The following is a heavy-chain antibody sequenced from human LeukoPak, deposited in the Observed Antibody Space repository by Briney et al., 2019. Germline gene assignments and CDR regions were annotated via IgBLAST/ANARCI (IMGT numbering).Heavy chain of an antibody. CDR3: ARGGFDY. D-gene: IGHD3-16*01. Sequence: GGSLRLACPASRFTPSSKCMRWDRQPPEKGREWVATIKQDVSEKYYVDSVKGRFTICRHNATHSPYLQMNSLRAEDTSVYYCARGGFDYWGQGTLVTVSS. J-gene: IGHJ4*02. CDR1: RFTPSSKC. V-gene: IGHV3-7*01. CDR2: IKQDVSEK.